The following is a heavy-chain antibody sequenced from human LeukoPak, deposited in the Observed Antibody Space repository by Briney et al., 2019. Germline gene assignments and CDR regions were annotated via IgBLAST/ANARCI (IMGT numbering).Heavy chain of an antibody. J-gene: IGHJ5*02. V-gene: IGHV1-2*02. CDR1: GYTFAGYY. CDR3: AKPMVRGVYWFDP. CDR2: INPNSGAT. Sequence: GASVKVSCKASGYTFAGYYMHWVRQAPGQGLEWMGWINPNSGATNYVQKFQGRVTMTRDTSISTAYMELSRLRSDDTAVYYCAKPMVRGVYWFDPWGQGTLVTVSS. D-gene: IGHD3-10*01.